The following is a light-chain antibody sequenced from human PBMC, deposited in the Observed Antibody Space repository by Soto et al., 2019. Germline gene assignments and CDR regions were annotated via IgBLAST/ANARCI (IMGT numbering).Light chain of an antibody. CDR3: AECDASRNGFWV. J-gene: IGLJ3*02. CDR2: SNN. CDR1: SSNIGSNT. Sequence: QAVVTQPPSASGTPGQRVTISCSGSSSNIGSNTVNWYQQLPGTAPKLLIYSNNQRPSGVPDRFSGSKSGTSASLAIRGLHSEDEADYYCAECDASRNGFWVFGGGTQLTVL. V-gene: IGLV1-44*01.